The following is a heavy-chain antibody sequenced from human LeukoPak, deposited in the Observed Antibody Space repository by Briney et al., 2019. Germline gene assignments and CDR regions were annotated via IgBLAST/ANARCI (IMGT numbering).Heavy chain of an antibody. CDR3: ARDRRYCSGGSCYFYYFDY. CDR2: IKQDGSEK. Sequence: GGSPRLSCAASGFTFSSYWMSWVRQAPGKGLEWVANIKQDGSEKYYVDSVKGRFTISRDNAKNSLYLQMNSLRAEDTAVYYCARDRRYCSGGSCYFYYFDYWGQGTLVTVSS. D-gene: IGHD2-15*01. J-gene: IGHJ4*02. CDR1: GFTFSSYW. V-gene: IGHV3-7*05.